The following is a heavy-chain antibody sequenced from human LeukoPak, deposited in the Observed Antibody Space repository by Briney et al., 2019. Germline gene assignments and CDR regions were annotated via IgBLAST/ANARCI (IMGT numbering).Heavy chain of an antibody. CDR2: ISSSSSYI. CDR1: GITFSSYS. D-gene: IGHD1-26*01. V-gene: IGHV3-21*01. J-gene: IGHJ4*02. CDR3: ARGDRGSGTYFDY. Sequence: GGSLRLSCAASGITFSSYSTNWVRQAPGKGREWVSSISSSSSYIYYADSVKGRFTISRDNAKNSLYLQMNRLRAQDTAVYYCARGDRGSGTYFDYWGQGTLVTVSS.